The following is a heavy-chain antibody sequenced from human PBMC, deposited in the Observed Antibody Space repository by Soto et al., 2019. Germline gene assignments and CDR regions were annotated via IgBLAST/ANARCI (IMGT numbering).Heavy chain of an antibody. CDR2: ISYDGSNK. CDR1: GFTFSSYG. Sequence: RLSCAASGFTFSSYGMHWVRQAPGKGLEWVAVISYDGSNKYYADSVKGRFTISRDNSKNTLYLQMNSLRAEDTAVYYCAKDSDGGDVQGFFDILGQGTMVAVSS. V-gene: IGHV3-30*18. CDR3: AKDSDGGDVQGFFDI. D-gene: IGHD2-21*02. J-gene: IGHJ3*02.